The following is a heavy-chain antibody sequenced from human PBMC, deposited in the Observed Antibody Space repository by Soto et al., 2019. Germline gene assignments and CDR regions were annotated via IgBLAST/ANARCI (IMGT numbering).Heavy chain of an antibody. CDR1: GFTFSSYA. CDR2: ISYDGSNK. Sequence: GGSLRLSCAASGFTFSSYAMHWVRQAPGKGLEWVAVISYDGSNKYYADSVKGRFTISRDNSKNTLYLQMNSLRAEDTAVYYCARDYSEELWLHYYYGMDVWGQGTTVTVSS. CDR3: ARDYSEELWLHYYYGMDV. J-gene: IGHJ6*02. V-gene: IGHV3-30-3*01. D-gene: IGHD5-18*01.